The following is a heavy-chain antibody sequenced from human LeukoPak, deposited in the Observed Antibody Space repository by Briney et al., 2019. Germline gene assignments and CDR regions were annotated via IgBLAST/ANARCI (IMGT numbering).Heavy chain of an antibody. D-gene: IGHD5-18*01. Sequence: QPGESLRLSCAASGFTFSSYAMSWVRQAPGKGLEWVSGIGGSGVDTYYADSVKGRFTISRDNSKNTLCLQMNSLRAEDAAVYSCARGLQLWLYWGQGTLVTVSS. J-gene: IGHJ4*02. CDR2: IGGSGVDT. CDR3: ARGLQLWLY. V-gene: IGHV3-23*01. CDR1: GFTFSSYA.